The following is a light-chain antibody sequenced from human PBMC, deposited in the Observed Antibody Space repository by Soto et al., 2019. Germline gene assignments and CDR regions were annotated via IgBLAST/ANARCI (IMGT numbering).Light chain of an antibody. J-gene: IGKJ4*01. CDR2: DAS. CDR3: QQRSNWPLT. V-gene: IGKV3-11*01. CDR1: QRISSY. Sequence: EVVMTQSPATLSVSPGERATLSCRASQRISSYLAWYQQKPGQAPRLLLYDASNRATGIPARFSGSGSGTDFTLTISSLEPEDFAVYYCQQRSNWPLTFGGGTKVDIK.